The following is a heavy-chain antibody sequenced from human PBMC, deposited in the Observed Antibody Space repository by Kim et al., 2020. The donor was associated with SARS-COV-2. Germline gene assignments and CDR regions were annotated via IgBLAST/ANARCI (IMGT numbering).Heavy chain of an antibody. V-gene: IGHV3-73*01. CDR3: ARLVVSGESGYSPYYMDA. CDR2: ISSKSRNYAT. D-gene: IGHD2-15*01. Sequence: GGSLRLSCAASGFDFSGSVIHWVRHTSGQGLEWIGRISSKSRNYATGYAATVRGRFTLSRDDANKTAFLQMNSLRVEDTAVYYCARLVVSGESGYSPYYMDAWGKGTTVTVSS. J-gene: IGHJ6*03. CDR1: GFDFSGSV.